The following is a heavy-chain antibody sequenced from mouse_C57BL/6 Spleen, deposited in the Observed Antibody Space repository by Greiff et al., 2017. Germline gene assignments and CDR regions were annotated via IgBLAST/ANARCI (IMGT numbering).Heavy chain of an antibody. V-gene: IGHV1-55*01. CDR2: IYPGSGST. D-gene: IGHD2-3*01. Sequence: QVQLQQPGAELVKPGASVKMSCKASGYTFTSYWITWVKQRPGQGLEWIGDIYPGSGSTNYNEKFKSKATLTVDTSSSTAYMQLSSLTSEDSAVXYCARWGSVGGYEGAWFAYWGQGTLVTVSA. CDR1: GYTFTSYW. CDR3: ARWGSVGGYEGAWFAY. J-gene: IGHJ3*01.